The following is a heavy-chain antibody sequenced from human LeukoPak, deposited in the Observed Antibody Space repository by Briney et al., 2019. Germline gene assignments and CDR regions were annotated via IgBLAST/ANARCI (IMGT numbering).Heavy chain of an antibody. D-gene: IGHD6-13*01. CDR2: IIPIFGTA. Sequence: GASVKVSCKASGGTFSSYAISWVRQAPGQGLEWMGGIIPIFGTANYAQKFQGRVTITADKSTSTAYMELSSLRSDDTAVYYCARDQQLVLSAFDIWGQGTMVTVSS. CDR1: GGTFSSYA. V-gene: IGHV1-69*06. CDR3: ARDQQLVLSAFDI. J-gene: IGHJ3*02.